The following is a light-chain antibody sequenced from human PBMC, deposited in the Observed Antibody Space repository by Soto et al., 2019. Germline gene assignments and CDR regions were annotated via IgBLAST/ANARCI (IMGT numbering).Light chain of an antibody. J-gene: IGLJ2*01. CDR2: EVT. Sequence: QSVLTQPASVSGSPGQSITISCTGSSNDVGGYNFVSWYQQHPGNAPKLLIYEVTNRPSGISDRFSGSRSGNTASLTISGRQPEGEADYYCGSYTSTDRLIFGGGTQLTVL. CDR1: SNDVGGYNF. V-gene: IGLV2-14*01. CDR3: GSYTSTDRLI.